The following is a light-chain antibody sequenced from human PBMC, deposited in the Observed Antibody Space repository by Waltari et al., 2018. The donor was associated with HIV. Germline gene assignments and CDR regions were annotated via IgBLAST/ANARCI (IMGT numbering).Light chain of an antibody. Sequence: NFVLIQPHSVSESPGKTLTISCTRSSGSIVSNYVQWYQQRPGSAPTTVIYEDKYRPSGVPDRFSCSIDSSSNSASLTISGLQTEDEADYYCQSYDSTTWVFGGPTKLTV. CDR3: QSYDSTTWV. V-gene: IGLV6-57*04. J-gene: IGLJ3*02. CDR2: EDK. CDR1: SGSIVSNY.